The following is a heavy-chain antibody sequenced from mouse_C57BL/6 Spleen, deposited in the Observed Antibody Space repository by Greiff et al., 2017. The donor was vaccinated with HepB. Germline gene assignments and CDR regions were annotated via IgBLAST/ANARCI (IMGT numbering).Heavy chain of an antibody. D-gene: IGHD1-1*01. V-gene: IGHV1-81*01. CDR3: ARSLITTVVNFDY. J-gene: IGHJ2*01. CDR1: GYTFTSYG. CDR2: IYPRSGNT. Sequence: VKLMESGAELARPGASVKLSCKASGYTFTSYGISWVKQRTGQGLEWIGEIYPRSGNTYYNEKFKGKATLTADKSSSTAYMELRSLTSEDSAVYFCARSLITTVVNFDYWGQSTTLTVSS.